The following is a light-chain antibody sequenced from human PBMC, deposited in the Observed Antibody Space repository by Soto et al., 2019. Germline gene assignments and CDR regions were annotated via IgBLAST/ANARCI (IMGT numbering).Light chain of an antibody. V-gene: IGKV1-39*01. Sequence: DIQMTQSPSSLSASVGDRVTITCRASQSISSYLNWYQQKPGKAPKLLIYAASSLQSGVPSRFSGSGSGTDFTLTISRLEPEDFAVYYCQQYDNSQTFGQGTKVDIK. CDR3: QQYDNSQT. CDR2: AAS. CDR1: QSISSY. J-gene: IGKJ1*01.